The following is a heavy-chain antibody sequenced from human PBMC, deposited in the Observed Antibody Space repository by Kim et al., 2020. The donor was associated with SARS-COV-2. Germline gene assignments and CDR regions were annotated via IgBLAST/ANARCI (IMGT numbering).Heavy chain of an antibody. V-gene: IGHV3-74*01. CDR2: INSDGSST. D-gene: IGHD6-19*01. CDR1: GFTFSSYW. CDR3: ARPYSSGWYLIDY. Sequence: GGSLRLSCAASGFTFSSYWMHWVRQAPGKGLVWVSRINSDGSSTSYADSVKGRFTISRDNAKNTLYLQMNSLRAEDTAVYYCARPYSSGWYLIDYWGQGTLGTLSS. J-gene: IGHJ4*02.